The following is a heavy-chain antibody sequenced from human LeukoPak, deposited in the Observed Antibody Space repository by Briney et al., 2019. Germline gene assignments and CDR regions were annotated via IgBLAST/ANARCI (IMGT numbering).Heavy chain of an antibody. Sequence: GGSLRLSCAASGFTFSLYGMHWVRHAPGKGLEWVAVISYDGSNKYYADSVKGRFTISRDNSKNTLYLQMNSLRAEDTAVYYCAKEEGYSSSHLDYWGQGTLVTVSS. CDR1: GFTFSLYG. CDR3: AKEEGYSSSHLDY. V-gene: IGHV3-30*18. J-gene: IGHJ4*02. D-gene: IGHD6-13*01. CDR2: ISYDGSNK.